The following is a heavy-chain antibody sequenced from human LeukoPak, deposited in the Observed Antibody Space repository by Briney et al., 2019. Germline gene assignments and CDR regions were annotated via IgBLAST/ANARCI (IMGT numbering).Heavy chain of an antibody. J-gene: IGHJ4*02. CDR3: ARDLYDSGAYSSPTDY. V-gene: IGHV3-21*01. Sequence: GGSLRLSCAAYGFTLSSHSMNWVRQAPGKGLEWVSSISSSSSYIHSADSVKGRFTISRDNAKNSLYLQMNSLRAEDTAVYYCARDLYDSGAYSSPTDYWGQGTLVTVSS. CDR2: ISSSSSYI. CDR1: GFTLSSHS. D-gene: IGHD3-22*01.